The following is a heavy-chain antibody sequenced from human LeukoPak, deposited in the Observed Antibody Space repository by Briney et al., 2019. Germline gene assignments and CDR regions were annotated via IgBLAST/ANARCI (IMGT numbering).Heavy chain of an antibody. V-gene: IGHV4-39*01. CDR2: IYYSGSS. D-gene: IGHD5-18*01. Sequence: SETLSLTCTVSGGSISSSSYYWGWIRQPLGKGLEWIGNIYYSGSSYYNPSLKSRVTISVDTSKNQFSLKLSSVTAADTAVYYCARGRGYSYVSLAYFDYWGQGTLVTVSS. CDR3: ARGRGYSYVSLAYFDY. J-gene: IGHJ4*02. CDR1: GGSISSSSYY.